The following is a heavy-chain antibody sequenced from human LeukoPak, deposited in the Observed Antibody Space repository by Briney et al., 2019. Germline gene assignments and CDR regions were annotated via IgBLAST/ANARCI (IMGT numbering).Heavy chain of an antibody. J-gene: IGHJ6*03. D-gene: IGHD2-15*01. CDR1: GFTFDDFG. CDR2: ITWNGGST. V-gene: IGHV3-20*04. Sequence: SGGSLRLSCAASGFTFDDFGMSWVRQAPGKGLEWVSGITWNGGSTGYADSVKGRFTISRDNAKNSLYLQMNSLRAEDTALYFCARGRCSGDSCYWDYYYYYMDVWGKGTAVTVSS. CDR3: ARGRCSGDSCYWDYYYYYMDV.